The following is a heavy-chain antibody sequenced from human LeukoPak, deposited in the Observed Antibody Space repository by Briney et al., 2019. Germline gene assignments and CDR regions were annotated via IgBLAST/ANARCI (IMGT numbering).Heavy chain of an antibody. CDR1: GGSISSSSYY. J-gene: IGHJ6*03. CDR2: IYYSGST. Sequence: PSETLSLICTVSGGSISSSSYYWGWIRQPPGKGLEWIGSIYYSGSTYYNPSLKSRVTISVDTSKNQFSLKLSSVTAADTAVYYCARGNWQTIYYYYYMDVWGKGTTVTVS. V-gene: IGHV4-39*07. CDR3: ARGNWQTIYYYYYMDV. D-gene: IGHD1-1*01.